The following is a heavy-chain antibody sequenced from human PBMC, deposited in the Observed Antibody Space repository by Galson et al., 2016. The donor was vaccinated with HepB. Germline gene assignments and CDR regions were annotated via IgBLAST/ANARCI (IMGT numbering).Heavy chain of an antibody. Sequence: SLRLSCAASGFTFSTYAMQWVRQAPGKGLVWVAVISYDGTNKYYADSVKGRFTISRDNSRNTLYLQMNSLRVEDTAVYYCARDKGPGIAVAADFLGSYGMDVWGQGTTVTVSS. D-gene: IGHD6-19*01. V-gene: IGHV3-30-3*01. CDR1: GFTFSTYA. J-gene: IGHJ6*02. CDR2: ISYDGTNK. CDR3: ARDKGPGIAVAADFLGSYGMDV.